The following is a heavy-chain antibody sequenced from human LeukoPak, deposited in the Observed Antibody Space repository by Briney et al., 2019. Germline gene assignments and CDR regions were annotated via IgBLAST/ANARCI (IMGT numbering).Heavy chain of an antibody. D-gene: IGHD3-10*01. Sequence: PGGSLRLSCAASGFTFSSYSMNWVRQAPGKGLEWVSSISSSSSYIYYADSVKGRFTISRDNAKNSLYLQMNSLRAEDTAVYYCASWGLLWFGELLSADAAFDIWGQGTMVTVSS. J-gene: IGHJ3*02. V-gene: IGHV3-21*01. CDR2: ISSSSSYI. CDR1: GFTFSSYS. CDR3: ASWGLLWFGELLSADAAFDI.